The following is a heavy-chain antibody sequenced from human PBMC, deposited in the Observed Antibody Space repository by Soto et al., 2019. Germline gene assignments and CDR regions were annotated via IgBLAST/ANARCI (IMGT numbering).Heavy chain of an antibody. D-gene: IGHD5-12*01. Sequence: EVQLLESGGGLEQPGGSLRLSCAASGFTFSAFAMNWVRQAPGKGLEWVSAITGSGGSTYYVDSVKGRFTISRDNSQNTLPLQNNSPRAEDPAVYYRAELSGYDYYLYIDVWGKGTTVTVSS. CDR2: ITGSGGST. V-gene: IGHV3-23*01. CDR1: GFTFSAFA. J-gene: IGHJ6*03. CDR3: AELSGYDYYLYIDV.